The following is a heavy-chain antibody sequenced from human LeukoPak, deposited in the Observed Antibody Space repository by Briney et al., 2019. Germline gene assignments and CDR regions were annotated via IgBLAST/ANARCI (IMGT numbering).Heavy chain of an antibody. Sequence: SEALSLTCAVYGGSFSGYYWSWIRQPPGKGLEWIGEINHSGSTNYNPSLKSRVTISVDTSKNQFSLKLSSVTPEDTAVYYCARGGYWPFDYWGQGTLVTVSS. CDR1: GGSFSGYY. CDR2: INHSGST. CDR3: ARGGYWPFDY. J-gene: IGHJ4*02. V-gene: IGHV4-34*01. D-gene: IGHD2-8*02.